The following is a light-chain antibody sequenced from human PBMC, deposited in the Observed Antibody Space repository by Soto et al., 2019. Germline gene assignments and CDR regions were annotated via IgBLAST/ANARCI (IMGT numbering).Light chain of an antibody. Sequence: DIVMTQSPDSLAVSLGERATINCKSSQSVLYSSNNKNYLAWYQQKPGQPPKLLIYWASTRESGVPDRFSGRGSGTDFTLTISSLQAGDVAVYYCQQYYSNPHTFGQGTKLEIK. V-gene: IGKV4-1*01. CDR3: QQYYSNPHT. CDR1: QSVLYSSNNKNY. CDR2: WAS. J-gene: IGKJ2*01.